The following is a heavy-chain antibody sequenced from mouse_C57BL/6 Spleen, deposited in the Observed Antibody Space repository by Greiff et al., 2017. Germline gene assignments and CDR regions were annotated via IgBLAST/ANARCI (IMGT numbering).Heavy chain of an antibody. J-gene: IGHJ4*01. CDR3: ARSDYDDAMDY. V-gene: IGHV1-7*01. Sequence: VQLQQSGAELAKPGASVKLSCKASGYTFTSYWMHWVKQRPGQGLEWIGYINPSSGYTKYNQKFKDKATLTADKPSSTAYMQLSSLTYEDSAVYYCARSDYDDAMDYWGQGTSVTVSS. CDR1: GYTFTSYW. D-gene: IGHD2-4*01. CDR2: INPSSGYT.